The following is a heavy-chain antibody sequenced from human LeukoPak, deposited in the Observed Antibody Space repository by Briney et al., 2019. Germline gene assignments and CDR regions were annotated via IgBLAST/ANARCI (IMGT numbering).Heavy chain of an antibody. CDR2: ISYDGSNK. Sequence: GGSLRLSCAASGFTFSSYGMHWVRQAPGKGPEWVAVISYDGSNKYYADPVKGRFTISRDNSKNTLYLQMNSLGAEDTAVYYCARGWLAPVSGWFDPWGQGTLVTVSS. J-gene: IGHJ5*02. CDR3: ARGWLAPVSGWFDP. D-gene: IGHD6-19*01. CDR1: GFTFSSYG. V-gene: IGHV3-30*03.